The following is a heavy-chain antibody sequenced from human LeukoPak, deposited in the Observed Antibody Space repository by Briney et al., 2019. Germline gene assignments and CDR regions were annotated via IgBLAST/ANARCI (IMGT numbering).Heavy chain of an antibody. CDR1: RFIFSNYY. D-gene: IGHD5-12*01. CDR3: ARAGTYSGYKVFDN. Sequence: PGGSLRLSCAASRFIFSNYYMSWIRQTPGKGLESIANIGADGSSEYYADSAKGRFTISRDNARNSLFLQMNSLRVEDTAVYFCARAGTYSGYKVFDNWGQGTLVTVSS. J-gene: IGHJ5*02. V-gene: IGHV3-11*01. CDR2: IGADGSSE.